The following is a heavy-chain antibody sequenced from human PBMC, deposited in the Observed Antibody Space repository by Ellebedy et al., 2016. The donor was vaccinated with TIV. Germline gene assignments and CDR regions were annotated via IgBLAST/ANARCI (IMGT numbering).Heavy chain of an antibody. CDR3: ATWKGSSWYLD. CDR1: GGSFSGYY. CDR2: INHSGST. V-gene: IGHV4-34*01. Sequence: SETLSLTXAVYGGSFSGYYWSWIRQPPGKGLEWIGEINHSGSTNYNPSLKSRVTISVDTSKNQFSLKLSSVTAADTAVYYCATWKGSSWYLDWGQGTLVTVSS. D-gene: IGHD6-13*01. J-gene: IGHJ4*02.